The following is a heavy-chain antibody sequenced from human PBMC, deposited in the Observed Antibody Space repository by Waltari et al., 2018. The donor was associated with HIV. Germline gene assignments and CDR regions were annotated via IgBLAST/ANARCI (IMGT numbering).Heavy chain of an antibody. V-gene: IGHV1-18*01. CDR3: ARVPVAGPRGAFDI. CDR2: ISAYNGNT. Sequence: QGLEWMGWISAYNGNTNYAQKLQGRVTMTTDTSTSTAYMELRSLRSDDTAVYYCARVPVAGPRGAFDIWGQGTMVTVSS. D-gene: IGHD6-19*01. J-gene: IGHJ3*02.